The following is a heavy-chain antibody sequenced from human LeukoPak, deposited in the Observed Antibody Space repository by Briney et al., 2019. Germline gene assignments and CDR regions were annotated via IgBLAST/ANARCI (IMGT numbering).Heavy chain of an antibody. D-gene: IGHD3-10*01. CDR3: AKGVAVRGRYFDL. Sequence: GGSLRPSCAASGFTFSSYAMSWVRQAPGKGLEWVSAISGSGGSTYYADSVKGRFTISRDNSKNTLYLQMNSLRAEDTAVYYCAKGVAVRGRYFDLWGRGTLVTVSS. J-gene: IGHJ2*01. CDR1: GFTFSSYA. V-gene: IGHV3-23*01. CDR2: ISGSGGST.